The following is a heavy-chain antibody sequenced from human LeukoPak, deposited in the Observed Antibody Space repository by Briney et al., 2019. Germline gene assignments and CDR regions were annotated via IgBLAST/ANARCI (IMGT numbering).Heavy chain of an antibody. D-gene: IGHD3-22*01. CDR2: IYYSGST. CDR3: ARPDYYDGGMDV. CDR1: GGSISSYY. J-gene: IGHJ6*02. V-gene: IGHV4-59*08. Sequence: PSETLSLTCTVSGGSISSYYWSWIRQPPGKGLEWIGYIYYSGSTNYNPSLKSRVTISVDTSKNQFSLKLSSVTAADTAVYYCARPDYYDGGMDVWGQGTTVTVSS.